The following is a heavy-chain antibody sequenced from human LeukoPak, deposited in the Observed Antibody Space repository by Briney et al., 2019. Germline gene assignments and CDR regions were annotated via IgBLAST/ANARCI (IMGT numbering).Heavy chain of an antibody. J-gene: IGHJ3*02. CDR2: ISSDGSNK. V-gene: IGHV3-30-3*01. D-gene: IGHD4-23*01. Sequence: GGSLRLSWAASGXTFSNYALHWVRQAPGKGLEWVAVISSDGSNKYYPDSVRGRFTISRDNAENTLYLQMNSLRAEDTAVYYCATGGGSVFLDAFDIWGQGTKVTVSS. CDR1: GXTFSNYA. CDR3: ATGGGSVFLDAFDI.